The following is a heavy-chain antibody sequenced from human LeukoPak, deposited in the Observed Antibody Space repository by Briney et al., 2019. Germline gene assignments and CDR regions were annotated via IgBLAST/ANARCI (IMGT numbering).Heavy chain of an antibody. CDR3: ARGAWYNSAYTALHYFDY. CDR2: MNPNNGNA. CDR1: GYTFTNHD. J-gene: IGHJ4*02. D-gene: IGHD6-19*01. Sequence: ASVKVSCKASGYTFTNHDINWVRQATGQGLEWMGWMNPNNGNAGYAQKFQDKVTMTRDTSISTAYMELSSLRSEDTAIYYCARGAWYNSAYTALHYFDYWGQGTLVTVSS. V-gene: IGHV1-8*01.